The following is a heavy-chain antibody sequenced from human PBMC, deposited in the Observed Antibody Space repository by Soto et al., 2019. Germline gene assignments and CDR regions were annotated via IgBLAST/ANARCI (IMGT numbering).Heavy chain of an antibody. D-gene: IGHD6-19*01. CDR3: ARGDSSGWSRGGFDY. J-gene: IGHJ4*02. V-gene: IGHV6-1*01. CDR2: TSYRSKWYK. CDR1: GDSVSSNGAA. Sequence: SQTLSLTCAISGDSVSSNGAAWNWIRQSPSRGLEWLGRTSYRSKWYKDYAVSVKSRITINPDTSKNQFSLQLNSVTPEDTAVYYCARGDSSGWSRGGFDYWGQGTLVTVSS.